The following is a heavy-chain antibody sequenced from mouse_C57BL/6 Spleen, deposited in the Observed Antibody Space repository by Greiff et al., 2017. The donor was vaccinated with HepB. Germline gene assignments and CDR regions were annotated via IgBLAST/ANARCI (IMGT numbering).Heavy chain of an antibody. CDR1: GFTFSDYY. V-gene: IGHV5-16*01. J-gene: IGHJ2*01. Sequence: EVKVVESEGGLVQPGSSMKLSCTASGFTFSDYYMAWVRQVPEKGLEWVANINYDGSSTYYLDSLKSRFIISRDNAKNILYLQMSSLKSEDTATYYCARGGGGYYYFDYWGQGTTLTVSS. D-gene: IGHD2-3*01. CDR2: INYDGSST. CDR3: ARGGGGYYYFDY.